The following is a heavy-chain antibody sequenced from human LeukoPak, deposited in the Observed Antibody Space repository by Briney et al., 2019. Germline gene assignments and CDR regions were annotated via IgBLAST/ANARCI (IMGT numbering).Heavy chain of an antibody. CDR1: GFTFSSYE. J-gene: IGHJ4*02. V-gene: IGHV3-48*03. D-gene: IGHD2-2*01. Sequence: GGSLRLSCAASGFTFSSYEMNWVRQAPGKGLVWVSYISSSGNTIYYADSVKGRFTISRDNSKNTLYLQMNSLRAEDTAVYYCAKDQWDIVVVPAATDYWGQGTLVTVSS. CDR2: ISSSGNTI. CDR3: AKDQWDIVVVPAATDY.